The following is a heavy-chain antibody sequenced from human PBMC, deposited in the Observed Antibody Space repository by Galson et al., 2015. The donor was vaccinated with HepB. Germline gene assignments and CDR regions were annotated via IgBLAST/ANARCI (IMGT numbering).Heavy chain of an antibody. D-gene: IGHD1-26*01. J-gene: IGHJ4*02. V-gene: IGHV4-31*03. CDR3: ARLVEGPRGSPIDY. CDR1: GGSISSGGYY. Sequence: TLSLTCTVSGGSISSGGYYWSWIRRHPGKGLEWIGYIYYSGSTYYNPSLKSRVTISVDTSKNQFSLKLSSVTAADTAVYYCARLVEGPRGSPIDYWGQGTLVTVSS. CDR2: IYYSGST.